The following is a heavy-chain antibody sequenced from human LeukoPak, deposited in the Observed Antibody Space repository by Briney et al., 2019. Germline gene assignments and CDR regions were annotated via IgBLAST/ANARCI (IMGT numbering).Heavy chain of an antibody. Sequence: QPGGSLRLSCAASGFTVSSNYMSWVRQAPGKGLEWVSVIYSGGSTYYADSVKGRFTISRDNSKNTLYLQMNSLRAEDTAVYYCARSNVDTAMAFDYWGQGTLVTVSS. V-gene: IGHV3-53*01. CDR1: GFTVSSNY. CDR3: ARSNVDTAMAFDY. D-gene: IGHD5-18*01. CDR2: IYSGGST. J-gene: IGHJ4*02.